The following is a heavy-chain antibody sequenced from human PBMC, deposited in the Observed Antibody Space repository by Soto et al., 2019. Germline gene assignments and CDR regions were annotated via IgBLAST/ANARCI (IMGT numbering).Heavy chain of an antibody. CDR2: ISSSSSYI. V-gene: IGHV3-21*01. CDR1: GFTFSSYS. J-gene: IGHJ3*02. CDR3: ARDRSYCSGGSCYRASDAFDI. Sequence: GGSLRLSCAASGFTFSSYSMNWVRQAPGKGLEWVSSISSSSSYIYYADSVKGRFTTSRDNAKNSLYLQMNSLRAEDTAVYYCARDRSYCSGGSCYRASDAFDIWGQGTMVTVSS. D-gene: IGHD2-15*01.